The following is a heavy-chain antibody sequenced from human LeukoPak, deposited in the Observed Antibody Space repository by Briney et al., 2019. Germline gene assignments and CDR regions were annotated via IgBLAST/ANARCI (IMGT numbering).Heavy chain of an antibody. V-gene: IGHV3-23*01. CDR2: ISGSGGST. D-gene: IGHD3-22*01. J-gene: IGHJ3*02. CDR3: AKDTGSSGYYYISDGFDI. Sequence: PGGSLRLSCAASGFTFSNYAMSWVRQAPGKGLEWVSGISGSGGSTYYADSVKGHFTISRDNSKNTLYLQMNSLRAEDTAIYYCAKDTGSSGYYYISDGFDIWGQGTMVTVSS. CDR1: GFTFSNYA.